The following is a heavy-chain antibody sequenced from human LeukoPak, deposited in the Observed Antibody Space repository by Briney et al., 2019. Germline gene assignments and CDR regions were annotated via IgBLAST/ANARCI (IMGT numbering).Heavy chain of an antibody. CDR1: GGSISSGGYY. D-gene: IGHD2-2*01. V-gene: IGHV4-31*03. J-gene: IGHJ5*02. CDR2: IYYSGST. CDR3: ARVGYQLRLYWFDP. Sequence: SETLSLTCTVSGGSISSGGYYWSWIRQHPGKGLEWIGYIYYSGSTYYNPSLKSRVTISVDTSKNQFSLKLSSVTAADTAVYYCARVGYQLRLYWFDPWGQGTLVTVFS.